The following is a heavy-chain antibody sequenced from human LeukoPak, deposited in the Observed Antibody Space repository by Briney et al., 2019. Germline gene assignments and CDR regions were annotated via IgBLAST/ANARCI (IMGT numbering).Heavy chain of an antibody. V-gene: IGHV1-18*01. CDR3: ARSYYYDSSCDYYLDY. CDR1: GYTFTSYG. CDR2: ISAYNGNT. J-gene: IGHJ4*02. Sequence: ASVKVSCKASGYTFTSYGISWVRQAPGQGLEWMGWISAYNGNTNYAQKLQGRVTMTTDTSTSTAYMELRSLRSDDTDVYYCARSYYYDSSCDYYLDYWGQGTLVTVSS. D-gene: IGHD3-22*01.